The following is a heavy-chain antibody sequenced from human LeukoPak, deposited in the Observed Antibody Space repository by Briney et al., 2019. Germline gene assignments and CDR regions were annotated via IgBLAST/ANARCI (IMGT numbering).Heavy chain of an antibody. Sequence: GGSLRLSCAASGFSFISYGMHWVRQAPGKGLEWVAFIRYDGSNKYYADSVKGRFTISRDNSKNTVYLQMNSLRAEDTAVYYCAKVSLFMTNDAFDVWGQGTMVTVSS. J-gene: IGHJ3*01. V-gene: IGHV3-30*02. CDR1: GFSFISYG. CDR3: AKVSLFMTNDAFDV. D-gene: IGHD3-3*02. CDR2: IRYDGSNK.